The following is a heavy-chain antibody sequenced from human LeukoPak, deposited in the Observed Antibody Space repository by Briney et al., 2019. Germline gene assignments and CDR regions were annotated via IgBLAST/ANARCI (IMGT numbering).Heavy chain of an antibody. CDR3: ARGGWDDY. D-gene: IGHD6-19*01. CDR1: GFTFSSYE. Sequence: GGSLRLSCAASGFTFSSYEMNWVRQAPGKGLEWVSYISGSGSTIYYADSVKGRFTISRDNAKNSLYLQMNSPRAEDTAVYYCARGGWDDYWGQGTLVTVSS. J-gene: IGHJ4*02. CDR2: ISGSGSTI. V-gene: IGHV3-48*03.